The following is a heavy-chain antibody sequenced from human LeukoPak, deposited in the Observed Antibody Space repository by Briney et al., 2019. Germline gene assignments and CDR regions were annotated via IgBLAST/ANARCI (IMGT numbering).Heavy chain of an antibody. Sequence: GGSLRLSCAASGFTFSSYSMNWVRQAPGRGLEWVSSISSSSSYIYYADSVKGRFTISRDNAKNSLYLQMNSLRAEGTAVYYCARVVGKYYYYYYMDVWGKGTTVTVSS. J-gene: IGHJ6*03. D-gene: IGHD1-26*01. CDR2: ISSSSSYI. CDR1: GFTFSSYS. CDR3: ARVVGKYYYYYYMDV. V-gene: IGHV3-21*01.